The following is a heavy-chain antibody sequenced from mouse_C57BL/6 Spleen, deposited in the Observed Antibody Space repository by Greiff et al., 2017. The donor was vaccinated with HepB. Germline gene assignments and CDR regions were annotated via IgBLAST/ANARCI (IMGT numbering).Heavy chain of an antibody. CDR3: ARAQTAGN. Sequence: VKQSCKASGYTFTSYWMQWVKQRPGQGLEWIGEIDPSDSYTNYNQKFKGKATLTVDTSSSTAYMQLSSLTSEDSAVYYCARAQTAGNWGQGTSVTVSS. V-gene: IGHV1-50*01. J-gene: IGHJ4*01. CDR1: GYTFTSYW. CDR2: IDPSDSYT. D-gene: IGHD3-2*01.